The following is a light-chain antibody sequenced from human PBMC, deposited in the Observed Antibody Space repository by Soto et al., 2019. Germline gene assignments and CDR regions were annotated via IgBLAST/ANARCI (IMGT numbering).Light chain of an antibody. CDR2: AAS. Sequence: EIVLTQSPGTLSLSPGERATFSCRASQSVSISSLAWYHQKPGQAPRLLLFAASRRATGIPDTFSGSGSGTDFTLTISRLEPEDFAVYYCQVYGNSPMYTFGQGTRLELK. V-gene: IGKV3-20*01. CDR1: QSVSISS. CDR3: QVYGNSPMYT. J-gene: IGKJ2*01.